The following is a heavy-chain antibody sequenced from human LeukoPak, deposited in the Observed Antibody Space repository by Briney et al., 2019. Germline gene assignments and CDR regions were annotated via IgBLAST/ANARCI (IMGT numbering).Heavy chain of an antibody. J-gene: IGHJ4*02. CDR3: ARPRESRDGYNRAPGYFDY. Sequence: GGSPRLSCAASGFTFSSYWMSWVRQAPGKGLEWVANIKQDGSEKYYVDSVKGRFTISRDNAKNSLYLQMNSLRAEDTAVYYCARPRESRDGYNRAPGYFDYWGQGTLVTVSS. V-gene: IGHV3-7*01. CDR1: GFTFSSYW. CDR2: IKQDGSEK. D-gene: IGHD5-24*01.